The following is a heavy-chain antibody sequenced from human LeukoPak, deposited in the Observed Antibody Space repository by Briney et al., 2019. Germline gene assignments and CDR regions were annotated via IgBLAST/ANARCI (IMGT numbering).Heavy chain of an antibody. Sequence: PSETLSLTCTVSGDSISGYYWSWIRQPPGKGLEWIGYIYYSGSTHYNPSLKSRVTISVDTSKNQFSLKLNSVTAADTAVYYCARAPSRLGSYYYFDYWALGTLVTVSS. V-gene: IGHV4-59*01. CDR1: GDSISGYY. CDR2: IYYSGST. J-gene: IGHJ4*02. D-gene: IGHD3-10*01. CDR3: ARAPSRLGSYYYFDY.